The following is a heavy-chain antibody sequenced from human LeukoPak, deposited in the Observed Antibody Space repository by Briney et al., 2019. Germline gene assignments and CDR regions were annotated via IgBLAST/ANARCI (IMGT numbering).Heavy chain of an antibody. CDR3: ARDHTAAGGDY. CDR1: GYTFTSYD. Sequence: ASVKVSCKASGYTFTSYDINWVRQATGQGLEWMGWMNPNSGNTGYAQKFQGRVTITRNTSISTAYMELSSLRSEDTAVYYCARDHTAAGGDYWGQGTLVTVSS. CDR2: MNPNSGNT. D-gene: IGHD6-13*01. J-gene: IGHJ4*02. V-gene: IGHV1-8*03.